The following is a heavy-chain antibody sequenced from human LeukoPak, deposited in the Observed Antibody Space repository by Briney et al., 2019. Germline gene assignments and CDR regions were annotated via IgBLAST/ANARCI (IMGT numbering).Heavy chain of an antibody. Sequence: GGSLRLSCAASGFTFSSYEMNWVRQAPGKGLEWVSYISSTSGSTIYYADSVKGRFTISRDNAKNSLYLQMNSLRAEDTAVYYCARRYCSSTSCLLDYWGQGTLVTVSS. CDR2: ISSTSGSTI. V-gene: IGHV3-48*03. CDR3: ARRYCSSTSCLLDY. D-gene: IGHD2-2*01. J-gene: IGHJ4*02. CDR1: GFTFSSYE.